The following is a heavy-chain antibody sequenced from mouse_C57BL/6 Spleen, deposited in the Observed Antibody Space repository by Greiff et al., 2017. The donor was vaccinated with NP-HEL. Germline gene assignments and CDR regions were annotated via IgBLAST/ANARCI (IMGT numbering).Heavy chain of an antibody. J-gene: IGHJ1*03. CDR3: ARDGDYYGSSYVRYFDV. Sequence: EVQLQQSGPELVKPGDSVKISCKASGYSFTGYFMNWVMQSHGKSLEWIGRINPYNGDTFYNQKFKGKATLTVDKSSSTAHMELRSLTSEDSAVYYCARDGDYYGSSYVRYFDVWGTGTTVTVSS. D-gene: IGHD1-1*01. CDR1: GYSFTGYF. CDR2: INPYNGDT. V-gene: IGHV1-20*01.